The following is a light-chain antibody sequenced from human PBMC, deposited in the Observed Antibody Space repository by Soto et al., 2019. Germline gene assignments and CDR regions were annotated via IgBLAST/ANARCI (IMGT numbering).Light chain of an antibody. CDR1: NIGSKS. V-gene: IGLV3-21*04. CDR2: YDI. Sequence: SYELTQPPSVSVAPGKTARLNCWGPNIGSKSMHWYQQKPGQAPVLVIYYDIDLPSGNPERFSGYNPGNTATLIISMVEAGDEAEYYWRVWDSSSDNVVFGVGTQLTIL. J-gene: IGLJ2*01. CDR3: RVWDSSSDNVV.